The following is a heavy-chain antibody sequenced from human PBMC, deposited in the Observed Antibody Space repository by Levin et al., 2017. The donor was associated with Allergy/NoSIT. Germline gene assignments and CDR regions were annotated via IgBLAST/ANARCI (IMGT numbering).Heavy chain of an antibody. CDR3: ARKSVAATPGYYYYYGMDV. CDR1: GGTFSSYA. D-gene: IGHD2-15*01. Sequence: KISCKASGGTFSSYAISWVRQAPGQGLEWMGGIIPIFGTANYAQKFQGRVTITADESTSTAYMELSSLRSEDTAVYYCARKSVAATPGYYYYYGMDVWGQGTTVTVSS. V-gene: IGHV1-69*01. J-gene: IGHJ6*02. CDR2: IIPIFGTA.